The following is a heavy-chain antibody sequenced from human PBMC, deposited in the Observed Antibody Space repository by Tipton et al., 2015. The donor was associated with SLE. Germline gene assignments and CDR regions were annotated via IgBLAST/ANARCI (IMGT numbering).Heavy chain of an antibody. J-gene: IGHJ1*01. CDR3: ARQYDISTPLQH. CDR2: IYYSGST. CDR1: GYSINNGFY. Sequence: TLSLTCTVSGYSINNGFYWGWIRQPPGKGLEWIGYIYYSGSTNYNPSLKSRVTISVDTSKNQFSLKLSSATAADTAVYYCARQYDISTPLQHWGQGTLVTVSS. V-gene: IGHV4-38-2*02. D-gene: IGHD3-9*01.